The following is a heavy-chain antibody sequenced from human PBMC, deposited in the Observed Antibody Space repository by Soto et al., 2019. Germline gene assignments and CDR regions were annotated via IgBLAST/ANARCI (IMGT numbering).Heavy chain of an antibody. J-gene: IGHJ5*02. CDR3: ARHPSNFWFDP. CDR1: GGSISRHRYF. CDR2: IYYSGST. V-gene: IGHV4-39*01. D-gene: IGHD4-4*01. Sequence: PSETLSLTCTVSGGSISRHRYFWGWIRQPPGKGLEWIGSIYYSGSTYYNPSLKSRVTVSVDTSKNQFSLKLSSVTAADTAVYYCARHPSNFWFDPWGQGTLVTVS.